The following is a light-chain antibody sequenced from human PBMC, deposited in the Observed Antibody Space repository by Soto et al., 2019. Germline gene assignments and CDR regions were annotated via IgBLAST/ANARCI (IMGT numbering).Light chain of an antibody. J-gene: IGKJ2*01. CDR3: QQHGSSPPT. CDR1: QGVTSDF. CDR2: SAS. Sequence: EIVLTQSPGTLSLSPGERATLSCRATQGVTSDFLAWYQQTPGQAPRLLIHSASRRAAGIPDRFSGSGSGTDFTLIISRLEPEDFAVYYCQQHGSSPPTFGQGTKVEIK. V-gene: IGKV3-20*01.